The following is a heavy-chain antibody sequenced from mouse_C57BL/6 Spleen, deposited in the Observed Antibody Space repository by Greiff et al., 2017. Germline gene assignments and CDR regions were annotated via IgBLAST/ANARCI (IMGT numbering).Heavy chain of an antibody. V-gene: IGHV1-64*01. D-gene: IGHD3-2*02. CDR3: ESSGHRYFDV. CDR2: IHPNSGST. CDR1: GYTFTSYW. J-gene: IGHJ1*03. Sequence: QVQLQQPGAELVKPGASVKLSCKASGYTFTSYWMHWVKQRPGQGLEWIGMIHPNSGSTNYNEKFKSKATLTVDKSASTAYMQLSSLTSEDSAVYYCESSGHRYFDVWGTGTTVTVSS.